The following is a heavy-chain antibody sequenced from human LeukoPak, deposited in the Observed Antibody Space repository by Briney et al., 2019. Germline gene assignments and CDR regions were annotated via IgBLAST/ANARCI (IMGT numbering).Heavy chain of an antibody. CDR1: GFIFSSSA. Sequence: GGSLRLSCAASGFIFSSSAMTWVLQAPGKGLEWVSAISGTGGSTVYADSVKGRLTISRDNSKNTLYLQMSSLRDEDTAIYYCTKGGSYAPLDYWGQGTLVTVSS. J-gene: IGHJ4*02. CDR2: ISGTGGST. V-gene: IGHV3-23*01. D-gene: IGHD1-26*01. CDR3: TKGGSYAPLDY.